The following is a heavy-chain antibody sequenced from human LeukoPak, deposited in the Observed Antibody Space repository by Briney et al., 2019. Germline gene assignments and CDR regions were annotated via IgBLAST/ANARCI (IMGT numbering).Heavy chain of an antibody. V-gene: IGHV3-21*01. CDR2: ISGSSSYI. J-gene: IGHJ4*02. Sequence: GGSLRLSCADSGFTFSSHSMSWVRQAPGMGLEWVSSISGSSSYIFYADSVKGRFTISRDNAKNSLYLQMNSLRVEDTAVYYCARARICGGSSCYSRGFDYWGQGALVTVSS. D-gene: IGHD2-15*01. CDR3: ARARICGGSSCYSRGFDY. CDR1: GFTFSSHS.